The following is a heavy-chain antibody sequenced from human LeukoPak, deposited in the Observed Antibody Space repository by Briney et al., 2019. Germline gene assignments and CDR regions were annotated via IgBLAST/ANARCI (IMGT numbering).Heavy chain of an antibody. J-gene: IGHJ4*02. D-gene: IGHD3-10*01. CDR3: ARASPNYYGSGSYYYYFDY. Sequence: ASVKVSCKASGYTFTRYDINGVRQATGQGLEWMGWMNPNSGNTGYAQKFQGRVTMTRNTSISTAYMELSSLRSEDTAVYYCARASPNYYGSGSYYYYFDYWGQGTLVTVSS. CDR1: GYTFTRYD. V-gene: IGHV1-8*01. CDR2: MNPNSGNT.